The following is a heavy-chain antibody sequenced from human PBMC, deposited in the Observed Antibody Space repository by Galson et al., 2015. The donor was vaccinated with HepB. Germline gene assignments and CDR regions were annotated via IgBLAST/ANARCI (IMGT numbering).Heavy chain of an antibody. CDR3: ARAPRYSSGSPPGN. CDR1: GFTFSDYY. J-gene: IGHJ4*02. Sequence: SLRLSCAASGFTFSDYYMSWIRQAPGKGLEWVSYISSSGSTIYYADSVKGRFTISRDNAKNSLYLQMNSLRAEDTAVYYCARAPRYSSGSPPGNWGQGTLVTVSS. CDR2: ISSSGSTI. D-gene: IGHD6-19*01. V-gene: IGHV3-11*01.